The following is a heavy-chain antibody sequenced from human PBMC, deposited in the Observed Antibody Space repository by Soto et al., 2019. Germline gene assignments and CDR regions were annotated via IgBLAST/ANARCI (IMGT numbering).Heavy chain of an antibody. J-gene: IGHJ4*02. D-gene: IGHD6-13*01. CDR1: GFTFSSNW. Sequence: PGGSLRLSCAASGFTFSSNWMSWVRQAPGKGLEWVANINQDGSDKHFVDSVKGRFTISRDNAKNSLYLQMNSLRAEDTAVYYCAPASRSTTVGTGDWGQGTPVTVSS. CDR3: APASRSTTVGTGD. V-gene: IGHV3-7*01. CDR2: INQDGSDK.